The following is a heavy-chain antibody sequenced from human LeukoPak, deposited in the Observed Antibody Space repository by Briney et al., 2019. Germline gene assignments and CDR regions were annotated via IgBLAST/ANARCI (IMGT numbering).Heavy chain of an antibody. D-gene: IGHD4-17*01. Sequence: PGGSLRLSCAASGFTFGSYGMHWVRQAPGKGLDWVAFVRYDGNNPYYSASVNGRFTISRDNSKNTVLLQMNNLRLEDAAVYYCARGSRYGDYPYYCDFWGQGTLVTVSS. J-gene: IGHJ4*02. CDR3: ARGSRYGDYPYYCDF. CDR2: VRYDGNNP. CDR1: GFTFGSYG. V-gene: IGHV3-30*02.